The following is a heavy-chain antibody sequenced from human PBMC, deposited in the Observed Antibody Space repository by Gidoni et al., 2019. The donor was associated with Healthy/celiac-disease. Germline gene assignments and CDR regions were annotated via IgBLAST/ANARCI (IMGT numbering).Heavy chain of an antibody. CDR1: GGSISSSSYY. D-gene: IGHD3-22*01. CDR3: ARLDDSSGLVDV. CDR2: IYYSGST. J-gene: IGHJ6*02. V-gene: IGHV4-39*01. Sequence: QLQLQESGPGLVKPSETLSLTCTVSGGSISSSSYYWGWIRQPPGKGLEWIGSIYYSGSTYYNPSLKSRVTISVDTSKNQFSLKLSSVTAADTAVYYCARLDDSSGLVDVWGQGTTVTVSS.